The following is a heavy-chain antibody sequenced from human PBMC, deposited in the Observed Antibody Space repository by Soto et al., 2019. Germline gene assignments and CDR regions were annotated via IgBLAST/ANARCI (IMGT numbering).Heavy chain of an antibody. D-gene: IGHD5-18*01. CDR3: AGSLWIQGNYYYGMDV. J-gene: IGHJ6*02. Sequence: GGYLRLSCAASGFTFSSYAMHWARQAPGKGLEWVAVISYDGSNKYYADSVKGRFTISRDNSKNTLYLQMNSLRAEDTAVYYCAGSLWIQGNYYYGMDVWCQATSVTVSS. CDR1: GFTFSSYA. V-gene: IGHV3-30-3*01. CDR2: ISYDGSNK.